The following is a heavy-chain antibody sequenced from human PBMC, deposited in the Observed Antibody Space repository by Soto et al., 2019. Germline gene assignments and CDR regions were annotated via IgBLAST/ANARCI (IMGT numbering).Heavy chain of an antibody. J-gene: IGHJ6*02. CDR1: GGTFSSYT. Sequence: ASVKVSCKASGGTFSSYTISWVRQAPGQGLEWMGRIIPILGIANYAQKFQGRVTITADKSTSTAYMELSSLRSEDTAVYYCARGNCSSTSCYRHYYGMDVSGQGTTVTVSS. V-gene: IGHV1-69*02. D-gene: IGHD2-2*01. CDR3: ARGNCSSTSCYRHYYGMDV. CDR2: IIPILGIA.